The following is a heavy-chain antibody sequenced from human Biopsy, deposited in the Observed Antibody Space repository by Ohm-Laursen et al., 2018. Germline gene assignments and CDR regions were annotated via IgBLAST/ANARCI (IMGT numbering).Heavy chain of an antibody. D-gene: IGHD6-19*01. CDR3: AKHGSGWTGDDAFHI. V-gene: IGHV4-59*08. J-gene: IGHJ3*02. Sequence: SETLSLTCPVSGGSISSYYWSWIRQAPGKGLEWIGYISYGRDTNYNPSLKSRITISVDTSKNQFPLKLTYGTAADTAVYYCAKHGSGWTGDDAFHIWGQGTMVTVSS. CDR1: GGSISSYY. CDR2: ISYGRDT.